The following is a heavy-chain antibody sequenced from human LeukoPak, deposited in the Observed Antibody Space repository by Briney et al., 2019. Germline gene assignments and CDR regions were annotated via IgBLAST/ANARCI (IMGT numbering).Heavy chain of an antibody. CDR1: GYSFTSYW. CDR3: ARGDTGYSSSWKNWFDP. D-gene: IGHD6-13*01. Sequence: GESLKISCKGSGYSFTSYWIGWVRQIPGKGLEWTGIIYPGDSDTRYSPSFQGQVTISADKSISTAYLQWSSLKASDTAMYYCARGDTGYSSSWKNWFDPWGQGTLVTVSS. J-gene: IGHJ5*02. CDR2: IYPGDSDT. V-gene: IGHV5-51*01.